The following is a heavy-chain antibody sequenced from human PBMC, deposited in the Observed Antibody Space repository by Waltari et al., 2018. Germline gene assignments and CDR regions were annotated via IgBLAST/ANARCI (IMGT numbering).Heavy chain of an antibody. Sequence: QVQLQESGPGLVKPSETLSLTCPVPGGSISRYYWTRIRQPAWKGLEWIGRIYTSGSTNYNPSLKSRVTMSVDTSKNQFSLKLSSVTAADTAVYYCASAVAGISWIFDYWGQGTLVTVSS. D-gene: IGHD6-19*01. J-gene: IGHJ4*02. CDR2: IYTSGST. V-gene: IGHV4-4*07. CDR1: GGSISRYY. CDR3: ASAVAGISWIFDY.